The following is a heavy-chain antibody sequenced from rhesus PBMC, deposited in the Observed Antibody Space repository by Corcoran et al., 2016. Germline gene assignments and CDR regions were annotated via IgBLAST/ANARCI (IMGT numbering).Heavy chain of an antibody. J-gene: IGHJ4*01. V-gene: IGHV3-116*02. CDR2: TKKKANGGTV. D-gene: IGHD6-25*01. CDR3: ARRGRQLDFDY. Sequence: EVRLVESGGGLVQPGGSLRLSCAASGFTFSDYYMSWVRQAPGKGPEWVGFTKKKANGGTVEYAAYVKSRFNISRDESKNIASREMNSLKTEDTAVYYCARRGRQLDFDYWGQGGLVTVSS. CDR1: GFTFSDYY.